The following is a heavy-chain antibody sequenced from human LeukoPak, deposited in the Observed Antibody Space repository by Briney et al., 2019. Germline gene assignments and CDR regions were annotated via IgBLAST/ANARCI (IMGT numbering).Heavy chain of an antibody. D-gene: IGHD6-19*01. CDR3: ARGVRIAVAGNIDY. J-gene: IGHJ4*02. V-gene: IGHV3-30*03. CDR1: GFIFSSYG. Sequence: GGSLRLSCAASGFIFSSYGMHWVRQAPGKGLEWVAAISYDGSNKKYADSVKGRFTISRDNSKNTLYLQMNSLRAEDTAVYYCARGVRIAVAGNIDYWGQGTLVTVSS. CDR2: ISYDGSNK.